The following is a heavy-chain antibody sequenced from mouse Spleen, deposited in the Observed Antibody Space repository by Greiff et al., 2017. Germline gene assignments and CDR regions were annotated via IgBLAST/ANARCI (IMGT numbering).Heavy chain of an antibody. CDR2: IGPGSGST. CDR1: GYTFTDYY. J-gene: IGHJ3*01. V-gene: IGHV1-77*01. Sequence: QVQLQQSGAELVKPGASVKISCKASGYTFTDYYINWVKQRPGQGLEWIGKIGPGSGSTYYNEKFKGKATLTADKSSSTAYMQLSSLTSEDSAVYFCAREGSRNSLLRPFAYWGQGTLVTVSA. CDR3: AREGSRNSLLRPFAY. D-gene: IGHD1-2*01.